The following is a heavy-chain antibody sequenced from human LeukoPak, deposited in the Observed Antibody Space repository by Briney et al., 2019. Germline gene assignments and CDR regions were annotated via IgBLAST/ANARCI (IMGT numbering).Heavy chain of an antibody. CDR1: GFTFSSYG. V-gene: IGHV3-30*02. J-gene: IGHJ4*02. D-gene: IGHD3-3*01. CDR3: AKDRSDYDFWSDGGYFDY. Sequence: QPGGSLRLSCAASGFTFSSYGMHWVRQAPGKGLEWVAFIRYDGSNKYYADSVKGRFTISRDNSKNTLYLQMNSLRAEDTAVYYCAKDRSDYDFWSDGGYFDYWGQGTLVTVSS. CDR2: IRYDGSNK.